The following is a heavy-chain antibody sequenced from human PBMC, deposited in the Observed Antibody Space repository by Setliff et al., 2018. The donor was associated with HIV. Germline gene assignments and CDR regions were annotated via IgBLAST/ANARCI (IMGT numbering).Heavy chain of an antibody. CDR1: GGSISNYL. Sequence: PSETLSLTCTVSGGSISNYLWSWIRQTPGKGLEWIAYTFDNGNTHYNPSLESRVTMSVDTSKNQFSLNLNSVTAADTAVYYCARLGAEDFSDYDWVDYWGQGTLVTVSS. CDR3: ARLGAEDFSDYDWVDY. J-gene: IGHJ4*02. V-gene: IGHV4-59*12. D-gene: IGHD5-12*01. CDR2: TFDNGNT.